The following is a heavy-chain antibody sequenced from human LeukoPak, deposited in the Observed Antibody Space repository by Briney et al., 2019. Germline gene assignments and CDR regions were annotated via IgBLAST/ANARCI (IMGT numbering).Heavy chain of an antibody. CDR1: GYTFTGYY. V-gene: IGHV1-2*02. D-gene: IGHD3-22*01. CDR2: INPNSGGT. CDR3: ARTYYYDSGWFDP. Sequence: ASVKVSCKASGYTFTGYYMHWVRQAPGQRLEWMGWINPNSGGTNYAQKFQGRVTMTRDTSISTAYMELSRLRSDDTAVYYCARTYYYDSGWFDPWGQGTLVTVSS. J-gene: IGHJ5*02.